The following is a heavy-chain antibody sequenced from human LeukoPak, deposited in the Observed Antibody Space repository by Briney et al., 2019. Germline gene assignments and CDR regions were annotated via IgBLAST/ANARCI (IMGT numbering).Heavy chain of an antibody. V-gene: IGHV4-30-2*01. D-gene: IGHD6-13*01. CDR2: IYQNGNT. Sequence: SQTLSLTCAVSGGSISSSGYSWSWIRQPPGKGLEWIGYIYQNGNTYYNPSLKSRVTISVDRSKNQFSLNLSSVTAADTAVYYCGRGGIAAAASGIDYWGQGTLVAVSS. J-gene: IGHJ4*02. CDR3: GRGGIAAAASGIDY. CDR1: GGSISSSGYS.